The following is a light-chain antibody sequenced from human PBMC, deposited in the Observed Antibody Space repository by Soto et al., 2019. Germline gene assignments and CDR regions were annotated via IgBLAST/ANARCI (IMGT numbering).Light chain of an antibody. CDR2: LNSDGSH. CDR1: SGHSSYA. V-gene: IGLV4-69*01. Sequence: QLVPTQSPSASASLVASAKLTCTLSSGHSSYAIAWHQQQPEKGPRYLMQLNSDGSHNKGDGIPDRFSGSSSGAERDLTISSLQSEDEDDSYCQPWGTDFPVVFGGGTTLNVL. CDR3: QPWGTDFPVV. J-gene: IGLJ2*01.